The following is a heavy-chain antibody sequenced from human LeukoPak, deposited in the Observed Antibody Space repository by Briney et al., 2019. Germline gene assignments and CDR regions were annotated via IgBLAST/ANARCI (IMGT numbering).Heavy chain of an antibody. CDR2: TYYRSKWYN. D-gene: IGHD6-13*01. J-gene: IGHJ4*02. Sequence: SQTLSLTCAISGDSVSSNSAAWNWIRQSPSSGLEWLGRTYYRSKWYNDYAVSVKSRITINPDTSKNQFSLQLNSVTPEDTSVYYCAGEGQQLAVDYWGQGTLVTVSS. V-gene: IGHV6-1*01. CDR3: AGEGQQLAVDY. CDR1: GDSVSSNSAA.